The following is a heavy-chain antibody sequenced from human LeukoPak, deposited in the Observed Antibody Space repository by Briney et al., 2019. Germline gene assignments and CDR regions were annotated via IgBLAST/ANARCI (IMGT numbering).Heavy chain of an antibody. V-gene: IGHV4-59*01. J-gene: IGHJ4*02. D-gene: IGHD1-26*01. CDR3: AKVIVGAGFDF. CDR1: GDSISSYY. Sequence: SETLSRTCTVSGDSISSYYWSWIRQPPGKGLEWIGYVYYSGRTNYNPSLKSRVTISVDTSKNQFSLKLSSVTAADTAVYYCAKVIVGAGFDFWGQGALVTVSS. CDR2: VYYSGRT.